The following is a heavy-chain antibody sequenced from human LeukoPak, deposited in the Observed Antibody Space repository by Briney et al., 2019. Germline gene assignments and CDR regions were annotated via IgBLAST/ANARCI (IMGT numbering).Heavy chain of an antibody. J-gene: IGHJ4*02. CDR1: GGSFSGYY. D-gene: IGHD2-15*01. V-gene: IGHV4-34*01. Sequence: NASETLSLTCTVYGGSFSGYYWSWIRQPPGKGLEWIGEINHSGSTNYNPSLKSRVTISVDTSKNQFSLKLSSVTAADTAVYYCARGYCSGGSCYSGGDYWGQGTLVTVSS. CDR3: ARGYCSGGSCYSGGDY. CDR2: INHSGST.